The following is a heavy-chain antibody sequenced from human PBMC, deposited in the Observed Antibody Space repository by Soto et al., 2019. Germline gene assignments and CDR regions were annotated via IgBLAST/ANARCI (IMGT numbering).Heavy chain of an antibody. V-gene: IGHV3-30*18. CDR1: GFTFSSYG. Sequence: QVQLVESGGGVVQPGRSLRLSCAASGFTFSSYGMHWVRQAPGKGLEWVAVISYDGSNKYYADSVKGRFTISRDNSKNTLYLQMNSLRAEDTVVYYCAKDLHPPLGYYDSSGYYPRREDDYWGQGTLVTVSS. CDR3: AKDLHPPLGYYDSSGYYPRREDDY. D-gene: IGHD3-22*01. J-gene: IGHJ4*02. CDR2: ISYDGSNK.